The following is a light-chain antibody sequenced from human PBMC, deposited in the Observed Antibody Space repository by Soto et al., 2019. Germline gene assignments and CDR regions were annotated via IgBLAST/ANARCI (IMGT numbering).Light chain of an antibody. CDR1: SSDVGGYDY. Sequence: HSALTQPASVSGSPGQSITISCTGTSSDVGGYDYVSWYQQHPGKVPKLMIYEVFRRPSGISDRFSGSKSGNTASLTISGLQAEDEADYYCCSYTTASTVVFGGGTKLTVL. CDR3: CSYTTASTVV. CDR2: EVF. J-gene: IGLJ2*01. V-gene: IGLV2-14*03.